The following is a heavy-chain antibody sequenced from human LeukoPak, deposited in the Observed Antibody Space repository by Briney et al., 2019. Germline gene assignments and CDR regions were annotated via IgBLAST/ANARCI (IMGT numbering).Heavy chain of an antibody. CDR3: ARAPFDYGGNPEFDY. D-gene: IGHD4-23*01. CDR2: IYYSGST. J-gene: IGHJ4*02. CDR1: GGAISSYY. Sequence: PSETLSLTCTVPGGAISSYYWSWIRQPPGKGLEWIGDIYYSGSTNYNPSLKSRVTISVDTSKNQFSLKLSSVTAADTAVYYCARAPFDYGGNPEFDYWGQGTLVTVSS. V-gene: IGHV4-59*01.